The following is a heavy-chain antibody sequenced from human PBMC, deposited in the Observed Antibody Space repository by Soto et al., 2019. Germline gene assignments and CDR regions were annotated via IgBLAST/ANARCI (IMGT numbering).Heavy chain of an antibody. CDR2: INPNSGGT. J-gene: IGHJ4*02. CDR1: GYTFTGYY. Sequence: QVQLVQSGAEVKKPGASVKVSCKASGYTFTGYYMHWVRQAPGQGLEWMGWINPNSGGTNYAQKLQGWVTMTRDTSISTAYMELSRLRSDDTAVYYCARGSSLMAHFDYWGQGTLVTVSS. V-gene: IGHV1-2*04. CDR3: ARGSSLMAHFDY.